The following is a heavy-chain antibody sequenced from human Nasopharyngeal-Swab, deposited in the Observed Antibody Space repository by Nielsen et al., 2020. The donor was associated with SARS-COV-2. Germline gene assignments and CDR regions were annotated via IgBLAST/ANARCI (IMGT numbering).Heavy chain of an antibody. Sequence: ASVKVSCKASGYTFTSYYMHWVRQAPGQGLEWMGIINPSGGSTSYAQKFQGRVTMTRDTSTSTVYMELSSLRSDDTAVYYCARGSPKGYYYYGMDVWGQGTTVTVSS. CDR1: GYTFTSYY. V-gene: IGHV1-46*01. J-gene: IGHJ6*02. CDR2: INPSGGST. CDR3: ARGSPKGYYYYGMDV.